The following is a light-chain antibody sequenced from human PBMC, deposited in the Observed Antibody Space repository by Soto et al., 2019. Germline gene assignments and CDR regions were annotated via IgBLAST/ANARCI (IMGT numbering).Light chain of an antibody. Sequence: EMVMTQSPATLSVSLGERATLSCRASQSVASNLAWYQQKPGQAPRLLIYGASTRATGIPARFSGSESGTEFTLTISSLQSEDFAVYYCQQYNNWPPTFGQGTKVEIK. V-gene: IGKV3-15*01. CDR3: QQYNNWPPT. CDR1: QSVASN. CDR2: GAS. J-gene: IGKJ1*01.